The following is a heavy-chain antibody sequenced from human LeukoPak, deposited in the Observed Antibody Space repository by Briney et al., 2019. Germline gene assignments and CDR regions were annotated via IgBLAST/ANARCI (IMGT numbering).Heavy chain of an antibody. CDR3: AKDHHYYGSGSYPYYFDY. V-gene: IGHV3-21*04. CDR1: GFTFSSYS. Sequence: GGSLRLSCAASGFTFSSYSMNWVRQAPGKGLEWVSSISSSSSYIYYADSVKGRFTISRDNAKNSLYLQMNSLRAEDTALYYCAKDHHYYGSGSYPYYFDYWGQGTLVTVSS. CDR2: ISSSSSYI. J-gene: IGHJ4*02. D-gene: IGHD3-10*01.